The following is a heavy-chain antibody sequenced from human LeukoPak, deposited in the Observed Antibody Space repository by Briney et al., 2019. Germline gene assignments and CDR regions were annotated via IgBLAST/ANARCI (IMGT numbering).Heavy chain of an antibody. J-gene: IGHJ4*02. V-gene: IGHV3-23*01. Sequence: PGGSLRLSCAASAFTFSSYAMNWVRQAPGKGLEWVSAISASGGSTYYADSVKGRFTISRDNSKNTLYLQINSLRAEDTALYHCAKGGYSTSDGNFDYWGQGTLVTLSS. CDR3: AKGGYSTSDGNFDY. D-gene: IGHD6-6*01. CDR1: AFTFSSYA. CDR2: ISASGGST.